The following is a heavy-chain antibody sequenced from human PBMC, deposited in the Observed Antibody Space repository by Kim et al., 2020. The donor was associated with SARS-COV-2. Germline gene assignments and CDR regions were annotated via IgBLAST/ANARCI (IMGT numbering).Heavy chain of an antibody. Sequence: ASVKVSCQASGYTFTSYGISWVRQAPGQGLEWMGWISAYNGNTNYAQKLQGRVTMTTDTSTSTAYMELRSLRSDDTAVYYCARMAGTVTLWNWYFDLWGRGTLVTVSS. D-gene: IGHD4-17*01. J-gene: IGHJ2*01. V-gene: IGHV1-18*01. CDR3: ARMAGTVTLWNWYFDL. CDR1: GYTFTSYG. CDR2: ISAYNGNT.